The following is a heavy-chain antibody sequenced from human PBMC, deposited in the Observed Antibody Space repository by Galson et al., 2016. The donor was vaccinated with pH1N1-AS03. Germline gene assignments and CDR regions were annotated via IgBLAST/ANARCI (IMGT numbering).Heavy chain of an antibody. CDR3: ARDVGWGWTN. CDR2: IHNVGSDT. Sequence: SLRLSCAASGFPFSTYGMHWVRQAPGKGLEWVAFIHNVGSDTYHADSVKGRFTISRDNSKNTLYLQINNLKTEDTAVYYCARDVGWGWTNWGQGTLVTVSS. J-gene: IGHJ4*02. CDR1: GFPFSTYG. V-gene: IGHV3-30*02. D-gene: IGHD2-21*01.